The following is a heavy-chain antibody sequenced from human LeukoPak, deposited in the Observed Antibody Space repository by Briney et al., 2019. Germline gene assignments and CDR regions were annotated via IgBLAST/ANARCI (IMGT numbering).Heavy chain of an antibody. CDR2: IIPIFGTA. CDR3: ARSRYSYGPLYYYYYMDV. D-gene: IGHD5-18*01. V-gene: IGHV1-69*05. J-gene: IGHJ6*03. CDR1: GGTFSSYA. Sequence: ASVKVSCKASGGTFSSYAISWVRQAPGQGLEWMGGIIPIFGTANYAQKFQGRVTITTDESTSTAYMELSSLRSEDTAVYCCARSRYSYGPLYYYYYMDVWGKGTTVTVSS.